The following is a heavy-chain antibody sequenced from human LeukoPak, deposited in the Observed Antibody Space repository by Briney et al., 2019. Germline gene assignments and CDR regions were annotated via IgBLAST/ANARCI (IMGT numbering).Heavy chain of an antibody. Sequence: SETLSLTCAVSGYTISSGYYWGWIRQPPGKGLEWIGTIYYSGITNYNPSLKSRVTISLDTSKNHFSLKLSSLAAADTAMYHCARTGTGNYFDYWGQGTLVTVSS. CDR3: ARTGTGNYFDY. CDR2: IYYSGIT. D-gene: IGHD7-27*01. J-gene: IGHJ4*02. V-gene: IGHV4-38-2*01. CDR1: GYTISSGYY.